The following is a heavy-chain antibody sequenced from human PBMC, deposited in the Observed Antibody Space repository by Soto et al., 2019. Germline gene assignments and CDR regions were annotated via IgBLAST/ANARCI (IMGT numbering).Heavy chain of an antibody. CDR1: GFTFSSYG. V-gene: IGHV3-30*18. Sequence: QVQLVESGGGVVQPGRSLRLSCAASGFTFSSYGMHWVRQAPGKGLEWVAVISYDGSNKYYADSVKGRFTISRDNSKNTLYLQMNSLRADDTAVYYCAKGPTVQYFDYWGQGTLVTVSS. J-gene: IGHJ4*02. CDR2: ISYDGSNK. D-gene: IGHD3-10*01. CDR3: AKGPTVQYFDY.